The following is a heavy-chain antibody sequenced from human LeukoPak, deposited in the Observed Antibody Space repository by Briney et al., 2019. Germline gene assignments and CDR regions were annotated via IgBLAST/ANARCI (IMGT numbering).Heavy chain of an antibody. CDR3: ARDSGSGLLRWEN. J-gene: IGHJ4*02. Sequence: GASVKVSCKASGYTFTCYGISWGREAPGQGLEWMGWISAYNGNTNYAQKLQGRVTMTTDTSTSTAYMELRSLRSDDTAVYYCARDSGSGLLRWENWGQGTLVTVSS. D-gene: IGHD3-22*01. CDR1: GYTFTCYG. CDR2: ISAYNGNT. V-gene: IGHV1-18*01.